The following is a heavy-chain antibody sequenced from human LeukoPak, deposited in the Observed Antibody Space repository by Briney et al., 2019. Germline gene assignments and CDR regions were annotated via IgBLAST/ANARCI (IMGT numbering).Heavy chain of an antibody. CDR3: ARDGGIFGVVRDFDY. CDR1: GYTFTSYG. Sequence: ASVKVSCKASGYTFTSYGISWVRQAPGLGLEWMGWISAYNGNTNYAQKLQGRVTMTTDTSTSTAYMELRSLRSDDTAVYYCARDGGIFGVVRDFDYWGQGTLVTVSS. CDR2: ISAYNGNT. V-gene: IGHV1-18*01. D-gene: IGHD3-3*01. J-gene: IGHJ4*02.